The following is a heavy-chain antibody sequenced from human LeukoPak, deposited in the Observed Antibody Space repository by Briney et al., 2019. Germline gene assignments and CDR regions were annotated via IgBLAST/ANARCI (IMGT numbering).Heavy chain of an antibody. J-gene: IGHJ4*02. CDR1: GFTFSSYS. D-gene: IGHD4-23*01. Sequence: GGSLRLSCAASGFTFSSYSMNWVRQAPGKGLEWVSYISSSSTIYYADSVKGRFTISRDNAKNSLYLQMNSLRAEDTAVYYCARANSSDFDYWGQGTLVTVSS. CDR3: ARANSSDFDY. CDR2: ISSSSTI. V-gene: IGHV3-48*01.